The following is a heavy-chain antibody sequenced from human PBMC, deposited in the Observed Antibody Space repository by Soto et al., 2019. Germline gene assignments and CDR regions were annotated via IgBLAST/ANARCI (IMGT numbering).Heavy chain of an antibody. CDR3: ATLFGKAWSTH. D-gene: IGHD3-10*02. CDR2: MHYTGFS. V-gene: IGHV4-59*02. Sequence: SETLSLTCSFSGDSVTSNCLTWIRQSPEKRLEWIGYMHYTGFSHYNPSLKSRLTISVDKSKNQFTLQLTSVTVADTAVYYCATLFGKAWSTHWGQGTKVTVSS. CDR1: GDSVTSNC. J-gene: IGHJ4*02.